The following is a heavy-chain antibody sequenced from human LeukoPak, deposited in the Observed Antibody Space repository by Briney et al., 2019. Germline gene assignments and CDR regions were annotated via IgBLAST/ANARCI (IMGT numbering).Heavy chain of an antibody. CDR2: INHSGST. CDR1: GGSFSGYY. CDR3: ARGSGAAAYKSKTPHWYFDL. Sequence: SETLSLTCAVYGGSFSGYYWSWIRQPPGKGLEWIGEINHSGSTNYNPSLKSRVTISVDTSKNQFSLKLSSVTAADTAVYYCARGSGAAAYKSKTPHWYFDLWGRGTLVTVSS. V-gene: IGHV4-34*01. J-gene: IGHJ2*01. D-gene: IGHD6-13*01.